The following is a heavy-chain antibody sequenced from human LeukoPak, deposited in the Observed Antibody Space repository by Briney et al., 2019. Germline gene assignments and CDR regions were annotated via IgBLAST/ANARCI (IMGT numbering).Heavy chain of an antibody. Sequence: GGSLRLSCAASGFTFDDYGMSWVRQAPGKGLEWVSGINWNGGSTGYADSVKGRFTISRDNAKNSLYLQMNSLRAEDTALYYCARAGSVPYYYDGSGVYYMDVWGKGTTVTVSS. CDR2: INWNGGST. J-gene: IGHJ6*03. V-gene: IGHV3-20*04. CDR3: ARAGSVPYYYDGSGVYYMDV. D-gene: IGHD3-22*01. CDR1: GFTFDDYG.